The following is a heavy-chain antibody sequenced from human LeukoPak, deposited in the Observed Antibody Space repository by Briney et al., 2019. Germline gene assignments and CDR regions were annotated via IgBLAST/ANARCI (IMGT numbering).Heavy chain of an antibody. Sequence: PSETLSLTCAVHGGSFSGYYWSWIRQPPGKGLEWIGYVYYSGSTNYNPSLKSRVTISVDTSKNQFSLKLSSVTAADTAVYYCARGLVAATHYFDYWGQGTLVTVSS. V-gene: IGHV4-59*01. CDR2: VYYSGST. D-gene: IGHD2-15*01. CDR1: GGSFSGYY. J-gene: IGHJ4*02. CDR3: ARGLVAATHYFDY.